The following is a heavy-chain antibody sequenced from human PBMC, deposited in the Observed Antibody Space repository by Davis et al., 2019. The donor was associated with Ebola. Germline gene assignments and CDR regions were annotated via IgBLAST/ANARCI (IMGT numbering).Heavy chain of an antibody. CDR2: MNPNSGNT. Sequence: ASVKVSCKASGYTFTSYDINWVRQATGQGLEWMGWMNPNSGNTGYAQKFQGRVTMTRDTSISTAYMELSRLRSDDTAVYYCARDSLDWYFDLWGRGTLVTVSS. V-gene: IGHV1-8*01. J-gene: IGHJ2*01. CDR1: GYTFTSYD. CDR3: ARDSLDWYFDL.